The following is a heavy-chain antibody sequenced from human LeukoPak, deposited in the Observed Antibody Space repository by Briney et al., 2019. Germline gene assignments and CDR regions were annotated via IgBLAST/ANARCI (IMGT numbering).Heavy chain of an antibody. D-gene: IGHD3-16*02. CDR3: AKDRGNYRAFDY. CDR1: GFTFSSYW. V-gene: IGHV3-23*01. J-gene: IGHJ4*02. CDR2: ISGSDDST. Sequence: GGSLRLSCAASGFTFSSYWMSWVRQAPGKGLEWFSAISGSDDSTYYADSVKGRFTISRDNSKNTLYLQMNSLRAEDTAVYYCAKDRGNYRAFDYWGQGTLVTVSS.